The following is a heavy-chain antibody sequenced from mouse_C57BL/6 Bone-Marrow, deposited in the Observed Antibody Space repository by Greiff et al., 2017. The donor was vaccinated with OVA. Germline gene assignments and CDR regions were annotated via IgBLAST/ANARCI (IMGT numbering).Heavy chain of an antibody. CDR2: INPNYGTT. J-gene: IGHJ2*01. CDR1: GYSFTDYN. CDR3: ARAIYYDY. Sequence: VQLKESGPELVHPGSSFKISCKASGYSFTDYNMNWVKQSNGKSLEWIGVINPNYGTTSYNQKFKGKATLTVDQSSSTAFMQLNSLTSEDSAVYYCARAIYYDYWGQGTTLTVSS. V-gene: IGHV1-39*01.